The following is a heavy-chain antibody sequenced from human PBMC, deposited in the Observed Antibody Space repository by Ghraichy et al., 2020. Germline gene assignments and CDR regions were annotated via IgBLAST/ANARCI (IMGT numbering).Heavy chain of an antibody. V-gene: IGHV4-30-4*07. Sequence: SETLSLTCAVSGGSISSGLYSWIWIRQPPGKGLEWIGYIYYSGSTYYNPSLKSRVTISVDTSKNQFSLKLTSVTAADTAVYYCARDGSGSQLPFDYWGQGTLVTVSS. CDR1: GGSISSGLYS. CDR3: ARDGSGSQLPFDY. D-gene: IGHD3-10*01. J-gene: IGHJ4*02. CDR2: IYYSGST.